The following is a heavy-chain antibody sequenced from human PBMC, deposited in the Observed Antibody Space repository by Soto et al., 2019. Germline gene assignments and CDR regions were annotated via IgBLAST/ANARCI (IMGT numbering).Heavy chain of an antibody. CDR3: ASRVVATTETFDY. Sequence: ASVKVSCKASGGTFSSYTISWVRQAPGQGLEWMGRIIPILGIANYAQKFQGRVTITADKSTSTAYMELSSLRSEDTAVYYCASRVVATTETFDYWGQGTLVTVSS. CDR1: GGTFSSYT. V-gene: IGHV1-69*02. J-gene: IGHJ4*02. D-gene: IGHD5-12*01. CDR2: IIPILGIA.